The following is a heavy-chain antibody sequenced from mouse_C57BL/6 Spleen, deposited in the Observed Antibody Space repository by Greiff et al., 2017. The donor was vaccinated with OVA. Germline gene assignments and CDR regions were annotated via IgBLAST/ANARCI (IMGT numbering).Heavy chain of an antibody. Sequence: EVHLVESGPGLVKPSQSLSLTCSVTGYSITSGYYWNWIRQFPGNKLEWMGYISYDGSNNYNPSLKNRISITRDTSKNQFFLKLNSVTTEDTATYYCARVYDGYYSYYFDYWGQGTTLTVSS. CDR2: ISYDGSN. J-gene: IGHJ2*01. CDR3: ARVYDGYYSYYFDY. CDR1: GYSITSGYY. D-gene: IGHD2-3*01. V-gene: IGHV3-6*01.